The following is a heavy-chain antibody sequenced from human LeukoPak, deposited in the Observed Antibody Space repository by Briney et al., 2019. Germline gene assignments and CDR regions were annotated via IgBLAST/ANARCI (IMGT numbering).Heavy chain of an antibody. CDR2: ISPSSSYI. J-gene: IGHJ4*02. CDR1: GFTFSSFA. D-gene: IGHD3-22*01. CDR3: ARVVPYYSDSSGYSLDS. Sequence: GGSLRLSCAASGFTFSSFAINWARQAPGKGLEWVSSISPSSSYIYYADSVNGRFTISRDNAKNSLYLQMNSLRAEDTAVYYCARVVPYYSDSSGYSLDSWGQGALVTVSS. V-gene: IGHV3-21*01.